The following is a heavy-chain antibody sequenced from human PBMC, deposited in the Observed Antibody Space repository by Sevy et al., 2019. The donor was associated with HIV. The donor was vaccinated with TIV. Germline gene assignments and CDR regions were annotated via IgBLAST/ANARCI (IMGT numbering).Heavy chain of an antibody. CDR3: ASRSGWYSPSPFDY. Sequence: GGSLRLSCAASGFTFSSYAMEWVRQAPGKGLEWVSGISGSGGSTYYADSVKGRFTISRDNSKNTLYLQMNSLRAEDTALNYCASRSGWYSPSPFDYWGQGTLVTVSS. J-gene: IGHJ4*02. CDR1: GFTFSSYA. CDR2: ISGSGGST. V-gene: IGHV3-23*01. D-gene: IGHD6-19*01.